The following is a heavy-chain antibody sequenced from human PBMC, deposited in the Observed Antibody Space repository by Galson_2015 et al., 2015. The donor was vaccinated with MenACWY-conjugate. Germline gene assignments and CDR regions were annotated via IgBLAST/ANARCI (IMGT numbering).Heavy chain of an antibody. CDR1: GFTFSSYT. Sequence: SLRLSCAASGFTFSSYTMNWVRQAPGKGLEWVSYISSSSASIYYADSVKGRFTVSRDNAKNSLFLQMNSLRDEDTAVYFCAKCIVVVRGVYYFDYWGQGTLVTVSS. CDR2: ISSSSASI. D-gene: IGHD3-22*01. J-gene: IGHJ4*02. V-gene: IGHV3-48*02. CDR3: AKCIVVVRGVYYFDY.